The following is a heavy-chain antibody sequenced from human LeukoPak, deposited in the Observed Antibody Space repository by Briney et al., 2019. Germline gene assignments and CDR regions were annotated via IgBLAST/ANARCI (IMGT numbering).Heavy chain of an antibody. J-gene: IGHJ4*02. CDR1: GGSISSSSYY. CDR3: EGGRSSVLGY. Sequence: SETLSLTCTVSGGSISSSSYYWGWIRQPPGKGLEWIGSIYYSGTTYYNPSLKSRATISVDTSKNQFSLKLSSVTAADTAVYYCEGGRSSVLGYWGQGTLVTVSS. D-gene: IGHD6-19*01. V-gene: IGHV4-39*01. CDR2: IYYSGTT.